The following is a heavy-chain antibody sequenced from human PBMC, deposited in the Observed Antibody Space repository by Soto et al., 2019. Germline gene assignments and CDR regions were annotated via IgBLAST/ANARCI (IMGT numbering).Heavy chain of an antibody. CDR1: GFSLDTRGVG. CDR3: AHRRFRIWFAEKSNRFDP. CDR2: IYWDDDK. Sequence: QITLKESGPALVKPTQTLTLTCTFSGFSLDTRGVGVGWIRPPPGTALEWLALIYWDDDKRYSPSLNSRLTNTQDKSNNQVVLTMTNMDPVDTATYYCAHRRFRIWFAEKSNRFDPWGLGTLVTVSS. V-gene: IGHV2-5*02. D-gene: IGHD3-10*01. J-gene: IGHJ5*02.